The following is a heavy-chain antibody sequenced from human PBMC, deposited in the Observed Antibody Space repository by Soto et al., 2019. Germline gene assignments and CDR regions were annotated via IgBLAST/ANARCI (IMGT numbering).Heavy chain of an antibody. CDR1: GGSISSYY. CDR2: IYYSGST. Sequence: SETLSLTCTVSGGSISSYYWSWIRQPPGKGLEWIGYIYYSGSTNYNPSLKSRVTISVDTSKNQFSLKLSSVTAADTAVYYCARGKQRGDYWGQGTLVTVSS. D-gene: IGHD6-25*01. V-gene: IGHV4-59*01. CDR3: ARGKQRGDY. J-gene: IGHJ4*02.